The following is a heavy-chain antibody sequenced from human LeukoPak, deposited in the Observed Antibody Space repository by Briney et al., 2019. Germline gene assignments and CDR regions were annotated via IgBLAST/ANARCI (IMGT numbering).Heavy chain of an antibody. CDR3: ARDLGSSWCDWFDP. CDR2: INPNSGGT. J-gene: IGHJ5*02. CDR1: GYTFTGYY. D-gene: IGHD6-13*01. V-gene: IGHV1-2*02. Sequence: ASVKVSCKASGYTFTGYYMHWVRQAPGQGLEWMGWINPNSGGTNYAQKFQGRVTMTRDTSISTAYMELSRLRSDDTAVYYCARDLGSSWCDWFDPWGQGTLVTVSS.